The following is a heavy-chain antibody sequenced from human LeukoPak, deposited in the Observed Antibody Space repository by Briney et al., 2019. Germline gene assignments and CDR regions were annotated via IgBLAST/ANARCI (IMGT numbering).Heavy chain of an antibody. CDR2: IYYSGST. CDR1: GGSISSSRYY. D-gene: IGHD4-11*01. Sequence: SETLSLTCTVSGGSISSSRYYWDWIRQPPGKGLEWIGSIYYSGSTYYNPSLKSRVTTSVDTSKNQFSLKLSSVTAADTAVYFCARGRVSSSTWYSTYYYFFYMDFWGKGTTVTVSS. J-gene: IGHJ6*03. V-gene: IGHV4-39*07. CDR3: ARGRVSSSTWYSTYYYFFYMDF.